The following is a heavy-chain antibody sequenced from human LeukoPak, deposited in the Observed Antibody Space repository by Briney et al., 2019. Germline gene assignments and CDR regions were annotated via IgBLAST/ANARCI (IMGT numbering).Heavy chain of an antibody. Sequence: QPGGSLRLSCAASGFTFSSYAMSWVRQAPGKGLEWVSAISGSGGSTYYADSVKGRFTISRDNAKNSLYLQMNSLRAEDTAVYYCARELDDFWSGDNWFDPWGQGTLVTVSS. D-gene: IGHD3-3*01. CDR2: ISGSGGST. J-gene: IGHJ5*02. V-gene: IGHV3-23*01. CDR3: ARELDDFWSGDNWFDP. CDR1: GFTFSSYA.